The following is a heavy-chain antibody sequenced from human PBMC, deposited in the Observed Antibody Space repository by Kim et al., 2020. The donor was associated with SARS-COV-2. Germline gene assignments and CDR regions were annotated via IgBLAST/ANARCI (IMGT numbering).Heavy chain of an antibody. CDR3: ARFWAVPSAMDV. J-gene: IGHJ6*02. Sequence: YYSTSLQTRLTISQDTSKNQVVLTMTNMDPVDTATYYCARFWAVPSAMDVWGQGTTVTVSS. D-gene: IGHD3-10*01. V-gene: IGHV2-70*01.